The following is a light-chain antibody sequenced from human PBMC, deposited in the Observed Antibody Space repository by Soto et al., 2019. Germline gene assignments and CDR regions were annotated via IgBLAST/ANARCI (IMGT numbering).Light chain of an antibody. CDR3: AAWDDSLNGWV. Sequence: QSVLPQPPSASGTPGQRVTISCSGSSSNIGSNTVNWYRQLPGTAPKLLIYSNNQRPSGVPDRFSGSKSGTSASLAISGLQSEDEADYHCAAWDDSLNGWVFGGGTKLTVL. V-gene: IGLV1-44*01. CDR1: SSNIGSNT. CDR2: SNN. J-gene: IGLJ3*02.